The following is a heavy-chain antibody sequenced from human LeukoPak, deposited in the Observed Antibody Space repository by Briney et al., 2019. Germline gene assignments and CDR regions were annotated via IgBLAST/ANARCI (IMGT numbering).Heavy chain of an antibody. D-gene: IGHD3-10*01. V-gene: IGHV3-21*01. CDR1: GFTFITFG. CDR2: ISSGSSSI. Sequence: PGGSLRLSCAASGFTFITFGMDCVRQARGGGREWFSSISSGSSSIHYAASVKGRFTISRENADNSLYLDMNNLRAEDTAIYFCARVTNYFYYMDVWGKGTTVTVS. CDR3: ARVTNYFYYMDV. J-gene: IGHJ6*03.